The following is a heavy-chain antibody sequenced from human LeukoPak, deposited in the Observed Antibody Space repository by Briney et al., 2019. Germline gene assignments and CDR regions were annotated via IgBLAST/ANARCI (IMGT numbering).Heavy chain of an antibody. Sequence: SETLSLTCTVSGGSISSYYWSWIRQPAGKGLEWLGRIYSSGSTDYNPSLKSRVTISVDTSKNQFSLKLTSVTAADTAVFYCVRDAAHGFAPAWGQGTLVTVSS. CDR3: VRDAAHGFAPA. J-gene: IGHJ5*02. V-gene: IGHV4-4*07. CDR2: IYSSGST. CDR1: GGSISSYY. D-gene: IGHD5-24*01.